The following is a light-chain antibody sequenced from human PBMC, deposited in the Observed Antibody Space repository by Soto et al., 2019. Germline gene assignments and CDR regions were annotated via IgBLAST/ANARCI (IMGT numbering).Light chain of an antibody. J-gene: IGKJ5*01. CDR3: QQRSNWPIIT. V-gene: IGKV3-11*01. CDR1: QSVSRY. CDR2: GTS. Sequence: EVVMTQSPATLSVSPGERATLSCRASQSVSRYLAWYQQKPGQAPRLLISGTSNRATGIPARFSGSGSGTDFTLTISSLEPEDFAVYYCQQRSNWPIITFGQGTRLEIK.